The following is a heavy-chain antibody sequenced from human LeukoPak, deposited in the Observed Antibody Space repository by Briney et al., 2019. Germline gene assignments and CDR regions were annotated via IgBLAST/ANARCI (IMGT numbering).Heavy chain of an antibody. CDR2: IQDNGGAI. CDR3: ARSSVSSSYTY. J-gene: IGHJ4*02. D-gene: IGHD2-15*01. V-gene: IGHV3-48*04. Sequence: PGGSLRLSCEASGFTFSDYGMNWVRQAPGKGLEWVSYIQDNGGAIYYADSVKGRFAISRDNAKNSLYLQMNSLRAEDTAVYYCARSSVSSSYTYWGQGILVTVSS. CDR1: GFTFSDYG.